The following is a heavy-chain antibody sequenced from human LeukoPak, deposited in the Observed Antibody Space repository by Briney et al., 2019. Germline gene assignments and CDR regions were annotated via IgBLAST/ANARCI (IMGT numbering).Heavy chain of an antibody. V-gene: IGHV3-30*04. CDR1: GLTFRSYA. CDR2: ISYDGSNQ. J-gene: IGHJ6*02. Sequence: GGSLRLSCAASGLTFRSYAMHWVRQAPGKGLEWVGVISYDGSNQYYADSVKGRFTISRDNSKNTLYLQMNSLRPEDTAEYYCAKRPDDYSYGMDVWGQGTTVTVSS. CDR3: AKRPDDYSYGMDV.